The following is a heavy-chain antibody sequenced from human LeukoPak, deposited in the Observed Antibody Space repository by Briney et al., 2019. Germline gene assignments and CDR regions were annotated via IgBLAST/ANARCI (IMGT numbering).Heavy chain of an antibody. CDR3: ARGPRGWYHLHYFDY. CDR1: GGSINSDGYS. J-gene: IGHJ4*02. CDR2: IYHSGIT. Sequence: SETLSLTCAVSGGSINSDGYSWGWIRQPPGKGLEWIGYIYHSGITYYNPSLKSRVTISVDTSKNQFSLKLSSVTAADTAVYYCARGPRGWYHLHYFDYWGQGTLVTVSS. V-gene: IGHV4-30-2*01. D-gene: IGHD6-19*01.